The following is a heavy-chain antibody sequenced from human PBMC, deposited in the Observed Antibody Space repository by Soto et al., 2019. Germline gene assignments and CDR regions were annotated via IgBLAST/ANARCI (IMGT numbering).Heavy chain of an antibody. V-gene: IGHV3-30-3*01. CDR1: GFTVSSNY. CDR3: ARDKKWAFDY. J-gene: IGHJ4*02. D-gene: IGHD1-26*01. Sequence: GGSLRLSCAASGFTVSSNYMSWVRQAPGKGLEWVAVISYDGSNKYYADSVKGRFTISRDNAKNSLYLQMNSLRDEDTAVYYCARDKKWAFDYWGQGALVTVSS. CDR2: ISYDGSNK.